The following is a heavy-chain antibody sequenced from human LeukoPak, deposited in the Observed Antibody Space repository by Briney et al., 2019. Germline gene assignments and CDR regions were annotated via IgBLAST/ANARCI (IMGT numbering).Heavy chain of an antibody. D-gene: IGHD3-22*01. CDR2: IYHSGST. V-gene: IGHV4-38-2*02. Sequence: SETLSLTCTVSGYSISSGYYWGWIRQPPGKGLEWIGSIYHSGSTHYNPSLKSRVTISVDTSKNQFSLKLSSVTAADTAVYYCARDETYYYDSSGYYNLFDYWGQGTLVTVSS. CDR3: ARDETYYYDSSGYYNLFDY. J-gene: IGHJ4*02. CDR1: GYSISSGYY.